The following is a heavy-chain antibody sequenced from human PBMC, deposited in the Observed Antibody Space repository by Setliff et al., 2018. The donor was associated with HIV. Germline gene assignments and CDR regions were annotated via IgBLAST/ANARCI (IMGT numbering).Heavy chain of an antibody. D-gene: IGHD3-3*01. V-gene: IGHV4-61*09. CDR1: GYSISSGYY. J-gene: IGHJ4*02. Sequence: SETLSLTCAVSGYSISSGYYWSWIRQPAGKGLEWIGQIHISGTTNYNPSLKSRVTISIDTSKHQFSLKLTSVTAADTAVYYCARDVMEWFGNYFDNWGQGALVTVSS. CDR2: IHISGTT. CDR3: ARDVMEWFGNYFDN.